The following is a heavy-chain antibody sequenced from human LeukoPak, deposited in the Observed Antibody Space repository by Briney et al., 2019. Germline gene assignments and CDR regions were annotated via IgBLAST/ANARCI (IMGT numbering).Heavy chain of an antibody. Sequence: SETLSLTCTVSGASISSDYWNWIRQPPGKGLEWIGHVYHSGSTNYNPSLKSRVTISVDTSKNQFSLKLSSVTAADTAVYHCARAGNYYYSSGYYSHFDYWGQGTLVTVSS. CDR2: VYHSGST. V-gene: IGHV4-59*01. CDR3: ARAGNYYYSSGYYSHFDY. D-gene: IGHD3-22*01. J-gene: IGHJ4*02. CDR1: GASISSDY.